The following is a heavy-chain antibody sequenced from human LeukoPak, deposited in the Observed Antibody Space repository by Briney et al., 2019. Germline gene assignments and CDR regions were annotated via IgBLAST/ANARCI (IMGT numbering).Heavy chain of an antibody. CDR1: GYSISSGYY. Sequence: SETLSLTCTVSGYSISSGYYWDWIRQPPGKGLEWIGTFYHGGSTYYNPSLKSRVTISVDTSKNQFSLNLTSVTAADTAVYYCARAGGRSWFDPWGQGTLVTVSS. V-gene: IGHV4-38-2*02. CDR2: FYHGGST. CDR3: ARAGGRSWFDP. J-gene: IGHJ5*02.